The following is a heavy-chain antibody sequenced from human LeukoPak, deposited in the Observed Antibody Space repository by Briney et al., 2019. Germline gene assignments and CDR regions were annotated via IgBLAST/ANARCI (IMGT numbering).Heavy chain of an antibody. D-gene: IGHD1-26*01. CDR3: ARIEWERLGRAFDI. J-gene: IGHJ3*02. CDR2: IYSAGAT. V-gene: IGHV3-53*01. Sequence: GGSLRLSCAASGFTFSSYAMSWVRQAPGKGLEWVSSIYSAGATHYAESVKGRFTISRDNSKNTLYLQMNSLRAEDMAVYYCARIEWERLGRAFDIWGQGTMVTVSS. CDR1: GFTFSSYA.